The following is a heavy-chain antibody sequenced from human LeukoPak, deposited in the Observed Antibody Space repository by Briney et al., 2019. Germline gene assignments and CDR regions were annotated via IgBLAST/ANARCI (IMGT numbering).Heavy chain of an antibody. J-gene: IGHJ6*03. CDR2: INSDGSST. CDR3: ARAGDGSGWYAFGSLYCYYYMDV. CDR1: GFTFSSYW. D-gene: IGHD6-19*01. V-gene: IGHV3-74*01. Sequence: GGSLRLSCAASGFTFSSYWMHWVRQAPGKGLVWVSRINSDGSSTSYADSVKGRFTISRDNAKNTLYLQMNSLRAEDTAVYYCARAGDGSGWYAFGSLYCYYYMDVWGKGTTVTVSS.